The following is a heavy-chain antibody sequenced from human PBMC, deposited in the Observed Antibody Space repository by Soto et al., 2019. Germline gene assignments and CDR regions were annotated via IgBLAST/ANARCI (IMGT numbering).Heavy chain of an antibody. CDR2: MNRNSGNT. Sequence: ASVKVSCKASGYTFTSYDINWVRQATGQGLEWMGWMNRNSGNTGYAQKFQGRVTMTRNTPISTAYMELSSLRSEDTAGYYCARGTSLTNWFDPWGQGTLVTVSS. D-gene: IGHD2-21*02. V-gene: IGHV1-8*01. J-gene: IGHJ5*02. CDR3: ARGTSLTNWFDP. CDR1: GYTFTSYD.